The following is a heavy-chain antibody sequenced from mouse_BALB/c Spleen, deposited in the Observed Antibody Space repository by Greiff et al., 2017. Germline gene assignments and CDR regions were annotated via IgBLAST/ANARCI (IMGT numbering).Heavy chain of an antibody. CDR2: ISSGGSYT. Sequence: DVKLVESGGDLVKPGGSLKLSCAASGFTFSSYGMSWVRQTPDKRLEWVATISSGGSYTYYPDSVKGRFTISRDNAKNTLYLQMSSLKSEDTAMYYCARQRGNYDYYAMDYWGQGTSVTASS. V-gene: IGHV5-6*02. CDR1: GFTFSSYG. D-gene: IGHD2-1*01. CDR3: ARQRGNYDYYAMDY. J-gene: IGHJ4*01.